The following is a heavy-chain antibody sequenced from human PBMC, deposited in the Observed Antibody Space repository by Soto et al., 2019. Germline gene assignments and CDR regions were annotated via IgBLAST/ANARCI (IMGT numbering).Heavy chain of an antibody. CDR1: GYTFTSYA. CDR3: ASNSYYDILTGYYIPAFDI. V-gene: IGHV1-3*01. J-gene: IGHJ3*02. Sequence: ASVKVSCKASGYTFTSYAMHWVRQAPGQRLEWMGWINAGNGNTKYSQKFQGRATITRDTSASTAYMELSSLRSEDTAVYYCASNSYYDILTGYYIPAFDIWGQGTMVTVSS. CDR2: INAGNGNT. D-gene: IGHD3-9*01.